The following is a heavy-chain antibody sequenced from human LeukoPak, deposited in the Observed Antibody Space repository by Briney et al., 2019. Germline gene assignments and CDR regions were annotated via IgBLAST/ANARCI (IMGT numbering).Heavy chain of an antibody. CDR3: ARVKWYYYGSGSYSRFDY. V-gene: IGHV4-59*08. D-gene: IGHD3-10*01. J-gene: IGHJ4*02. CDR2: IYYSGST. CDR1: GGSFSGYY. Sequence: SETLSLTCAVYGGSFSGYYWSWIRQPPGKGLEWIGYIYYSGSTNYNPSLKSRVTIPVDTSKNQFSLKLSSVTAADTAVYYCARVKWYYYGSGSYSRFDYWGQGTLVTVSS.